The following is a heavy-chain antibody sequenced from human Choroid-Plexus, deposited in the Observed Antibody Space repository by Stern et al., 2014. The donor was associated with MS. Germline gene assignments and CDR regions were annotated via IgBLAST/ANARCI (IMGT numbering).Heavy chain of an antibody. V-gene: IGHV3-30*18. CDR3: AKDRQYLTYFFDH. CDR1: GFTFGSCA. D-gene: IGHD2/OR15-2a*01. J-gene: IGHJ5*02. Sequence: VQLVASGGGVVQPGRPLRLSCVASGFTFGSCAMHWVRQAPGKGLAWVARVSYDGINKDYADSVKGRFAISIDNSQNTLYMQMSSLRPEDTAVYYCAKDRQYLTYFFDHWGQGSLVTVSS. CDR2: VSYDGINK.